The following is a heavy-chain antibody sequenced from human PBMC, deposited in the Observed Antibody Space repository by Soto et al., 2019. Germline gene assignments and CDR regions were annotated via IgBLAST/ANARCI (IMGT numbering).Heavy chain of an antibody. V-gene: IGHV3-23*01. Sequence: PGGSLRLSCEASGFTFSDSAMSWVRQAPGKGLEWVSAISGSGGMTDHADSVKGRFIISRDNSKNTLYLQMNSLRAEDTAVYYCGKYASTSWSHFDYWGQGTLVTVSS. J-gene: IGHJ4*02. CDR2: ISGSGGMT. CDR3: GKYASTSWSHFDY. D-gene: IGHD6-13*01. CDR1: GFTFSDSA.